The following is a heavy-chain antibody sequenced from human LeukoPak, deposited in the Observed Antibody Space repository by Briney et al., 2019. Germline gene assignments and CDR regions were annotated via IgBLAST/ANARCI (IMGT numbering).Heavy chain of an antibody. D-gene: IGHD3-10*01. V-gene: IGHV3-43*01. J-gene: IGHJ6*02. Sequence: PGGSLRLSCAASGFTFDDYTMHWVRHAPGKGLEWVFLISWDGGSTYYADSVKGRFTISRDNSKNSLYLQMNSLRTEDTALYYCAKDIHYYGSGTYGMDVWGQGTTVTVSS. CDR1: GFTFDDYT. CDR3: AKDIHYYGSGTYGMDV. CDR2: ISWDGGST.